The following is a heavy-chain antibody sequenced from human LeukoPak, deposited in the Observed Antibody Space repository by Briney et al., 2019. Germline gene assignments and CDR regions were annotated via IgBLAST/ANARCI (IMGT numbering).Heavy chain of an antibody. Sequence: ASVKVSCKASGYTFTSYDINWVRQATGQGLEWMGWMNPNSGNTGYAQKLQGRVTMTRNTSISTAYMELSSLRSEDTAVYYCARGCCSGGSCYFNYWGQGTLVTVSS. CDR2: MNPNSGNT. J-gene: IGHJ4*02. V-gene: IGHV1-8*01. D-gene: IGHD2-15*01. CDR1: GYTFTSYD. CDR3: ARGCCSGGSCYFNY.